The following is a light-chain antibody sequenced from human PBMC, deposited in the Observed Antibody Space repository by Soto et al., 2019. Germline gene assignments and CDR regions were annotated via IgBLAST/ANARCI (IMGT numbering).Light chain of an antibody. CDR3: AAWDDSLSGHVV. CDR1: GSDVGDSSH. J-gene: IGLJ2*01. CDR2: EVN. V-gene: IGLV2-11*01. Sequence: QSALTQPRSVSGSPGQSVTISCTATGSDVGDSSHVSWYQLHPGKAPKLMIYEVNNRPSGVPDRFSGSKSGSTASLTISGLQAEDEAEYYCAAWDDSLSGHVVFGGGTKVTVL.